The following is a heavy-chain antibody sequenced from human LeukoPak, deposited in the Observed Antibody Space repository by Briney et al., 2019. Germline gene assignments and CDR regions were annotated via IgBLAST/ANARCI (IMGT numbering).Heavy chain of an antibody. D-gene: IGHD1-26*01. CDR1: GGSISSYY. J-gene: IGHJ5*02. CDR3: ARDPGIVGATNWFDP. V-gene: IGHV4-59*01. CDR2: IYHSGST. Sequence: SETLSLTCTVSGGSISSYYWSWIRQPPGKGLEWIGYIYHSGSTNYNPSLKSRVTISVDTSKNQFSLKLSSVTAADTAVYYCARDPGIVGATNWFDPWGQGTLVTVSS.